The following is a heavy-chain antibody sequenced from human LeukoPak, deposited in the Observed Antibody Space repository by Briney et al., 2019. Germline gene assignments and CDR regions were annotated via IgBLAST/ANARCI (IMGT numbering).Heavy chain of an antibody. CDR2: IYSGGST. CDR3: ASYCSSTSCYTDAFDI. Sequence: PGGSLRLSCAASGFTVSSNYMSWVRQAPGKGLEWVSVIYSGGSTCYADSVKGRFTISRDNSKNTLYLQMNSLRAEDTAVYYCASYCSSTSCYTDAFDIWGQGTMVTVSS. D-gene: IGHD2-2*02. CDR1: GFTVSSNY. J-gene: IGHJ3*02. V-gene: IGHV3-66*02.